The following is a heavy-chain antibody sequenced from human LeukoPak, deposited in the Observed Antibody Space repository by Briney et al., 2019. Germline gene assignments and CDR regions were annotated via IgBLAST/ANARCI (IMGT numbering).Heavy chain of an antibody. Sequence: GSLRLSCAASGFTFSSYAMSWVRQAPGKGLEWVSAIRGSGGSTYYADSVKGRFTISRDNSKNTLYLQMNSLRAEDTAVYYCAKSLLLWFGESGPGDYFDYWGQGTLVTVSS. V-gene: IGHV3-23*01. CDR2: IRGSGGST. J-gene: IGHJ4*02. D-gene: IGHD3-10*01. CDR1: GFTFSSYA. CDR3: AKSLLLWFGESGPGDYFDY.